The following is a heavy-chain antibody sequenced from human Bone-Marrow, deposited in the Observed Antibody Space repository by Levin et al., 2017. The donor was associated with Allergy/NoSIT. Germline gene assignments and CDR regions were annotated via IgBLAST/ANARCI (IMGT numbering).Heavy chain of an antibody. CDR1: GASITSYY. J-gene: IGHJ5*02. CDR3: TRSLGSCDSSTCYGSWFDP. CDR2: VSYSGGP. V-gene: IGHV4-59*01. D-gene: IGHD2/OR15-2a*01. Sequence: PSETLSLTCSVSGASITSYYWTWIRQAPGKGLDWIGYVSYSGGPTYNPSLKSRVTITADKSKNQFSLKLTSVTAADTAVYYCTRSLGSCDSSTCYGSWFDPWGQGTLVSVSS.